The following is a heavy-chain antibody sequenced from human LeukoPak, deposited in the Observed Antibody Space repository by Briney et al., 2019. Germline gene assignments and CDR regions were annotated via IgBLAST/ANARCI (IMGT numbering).Heavy chain of an antibody. V-gene: IGHV4-34*01. D-gene: IGHD2-2*01. CDR2: INHSGST. CDR1: GGSFSGYY. CDR3: ARVQSSRVVVPAAPGRWFDP. J-gene: IGHJ5*02. Sequence: SETLSLTCAVYGGSFSGYYWSWIRQPPGKGLEWIGEINHSGSTNYNPSLKSRVTISVDTSKNQFSLKLSSVTAADTAVYYCARVQSSRVVVPAAPGRWFDPWGQGTLVTVSS.